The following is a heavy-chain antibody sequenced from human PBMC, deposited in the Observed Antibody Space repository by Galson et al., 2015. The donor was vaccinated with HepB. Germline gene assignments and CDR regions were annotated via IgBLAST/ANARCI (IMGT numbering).Heavy chain of an antibody. D-gene: IGHD3-10*01. CDR3: SRVAGENTSSFYTFHN. J-gene: IGHJ3*02. CDR2: INPYTGGT. Sequence: SVKVSCKASGYTFTAYYMHWVRQAPGQGLEWVGWINPYTGGTYSAQKFQGRVTMTRDTSIETAYMELRRLISDDTAVYYCSRVAGENTSSFYTFHNWGQGTMVTVSS. CDR1: GYTFTAYY. V-gene: IGHV1-2*02.